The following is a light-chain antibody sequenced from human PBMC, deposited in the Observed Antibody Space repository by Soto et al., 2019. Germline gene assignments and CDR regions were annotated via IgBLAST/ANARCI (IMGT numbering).Light chain of an antibody. Sequence: DIQMTQSPSTLSASVGDRVTITCRASQSISSLLAWYQQTPGKAPKLLIYDASSLQSGVPSRFSGSGSGTEFTLTITSLQPDDVATNYCQHYNSYSPRTFGQGTKVEIK. J-gene: IGKJ1*01. CDR1: QSISSL. V-gene: IGKV1-5*01. CDR2: DAS. CDR3: QHYNSYSPRT.